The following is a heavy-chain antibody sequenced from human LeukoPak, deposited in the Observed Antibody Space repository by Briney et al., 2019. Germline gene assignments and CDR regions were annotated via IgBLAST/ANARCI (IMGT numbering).Heavy chain of an antibody. Sequence: GGSLRHSCAASGFIFSTYGMHWVRQAPGKGLVWVSRSKNDGRSTSYADSVKGRFTISRDSAKNTLFLQMDSLRAEDTAVYYCARAGYSSGWYYFDYWGQGTLVTVSS. CDR1: GFIFSTYG. CDR2: SKNDGRST. J-gene: IGHJ4*02. D-gene: IGHD6-19*01. CDR3: ARAGYSSGWYYFDY. V-gene: IGHV3-74*01.